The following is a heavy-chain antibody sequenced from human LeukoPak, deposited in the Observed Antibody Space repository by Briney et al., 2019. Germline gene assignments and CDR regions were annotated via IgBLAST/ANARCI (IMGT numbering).Heavy chain of an antibody. V-gene: IGHV3-23*01. CDR1: GFTFSSYA. CDR2: ISGSGGST. J-gene: IGHJ1*01. D-gene: IGHD3-22*01. Sequence: PGGSLRLSCAASGFTFSSYAMSWVRQAPGKGLEWVSAISGSGGSTYYADSVKGRFTISRDNSKNTLYLQMNSLRAEDTAVYYCANSDYYDSSGYPLDAEYLQHWGQGTLVTVSS. CDR3: ANSDYYDSSGYPLDAEYLQH.